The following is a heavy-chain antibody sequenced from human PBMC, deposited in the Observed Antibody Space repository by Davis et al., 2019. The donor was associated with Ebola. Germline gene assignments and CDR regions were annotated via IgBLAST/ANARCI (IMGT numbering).Heavy chain of an antibody. D-gene: IGHD3-22*01. Sequence: GESLKISCTGSGFIFGDYAMSWVRQAPGKGLGWVGFIRSKPYGGTTEYAASVEGRFSISRDDSKSIAYLQMTTLKTEDTAVYYCTRDESGSYTDYFRYWGQGALVTVSS. CDR2: IRSKPYGGTT. J-gene: IGHJ1*01. V-gene: IGHV3-49*04. CDR3: TRDESGSYTDYFRY. CDR1: GFIFGDYA.